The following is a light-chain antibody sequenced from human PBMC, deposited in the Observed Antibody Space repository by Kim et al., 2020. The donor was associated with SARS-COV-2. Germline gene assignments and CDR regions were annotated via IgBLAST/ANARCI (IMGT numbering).Light chain of an antibody. CDR3: QQYGNSLYT. CDR2: GAS. Sequence: EIVLAQSPGTLSLSPGEGATLSCRATRGVGRSYLAWYQQKPGQAPRLLIYGASNRATGIPDRFSGSASGTDFTLTISRLEPEDFAVYYCQQYGNSLYTFGQGTKLEI. J-gene: IGKJ2*01. CDR1: RGVGRSY. V-gene: IGKV3-20*01.